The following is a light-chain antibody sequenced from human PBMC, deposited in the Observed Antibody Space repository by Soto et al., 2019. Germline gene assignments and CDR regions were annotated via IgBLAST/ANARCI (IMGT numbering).Light chain of an antibody. V-gene: IGKV1-39*01. J-gene: IGKJ2*01. CDR2: AAA. CDR1: QSISRY. CDR3: QQSYITPST. Sequence: DIQMTQSPSSLSASVGDSVTIICRASQSISRYLNWYQQRPGKVPKVLIYAAASLQSGVPPRFTGRGAGTEFTLTISGLQPEDVATYYCQQSYITPSTFGQGTKLDIE.